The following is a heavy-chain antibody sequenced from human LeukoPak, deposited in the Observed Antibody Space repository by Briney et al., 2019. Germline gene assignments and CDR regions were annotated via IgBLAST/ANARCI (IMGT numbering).Heavy chain of an antibody. CDR1: GFTFSDYY. CDR2: ISSSGSTI. CDR3: GGSRIPPYYYYYYCNDG. J-gene: IGHJ6*02. Sequence: GGSLRLSCAASGFTFSDYYMSWIRQAPGKGLEWVSYISSSGSTIYYADSVKGRFTISRDNAKNSLYLQMNSLRAEDTAVYYCGGSRIPPYYYYYYCNDGWGQGTTVTVSS. V-gene: IGHV3-11*01.